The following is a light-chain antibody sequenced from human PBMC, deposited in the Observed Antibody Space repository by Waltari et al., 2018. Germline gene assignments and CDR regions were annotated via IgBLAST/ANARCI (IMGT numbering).Light chain of an antibody. CDR2: GAS. V-gene: IGKV3-15*01. CDR1: QSVSSN. CDR3: QQYNNWPPLT. Sequence: IVMTQSPATLSVSPGERATLSCRASQSVSSNLAWYQQKPGQAPRRLIYGASTRATGIPARFSGSGSVTEFTLTISSLQSEDFAVYYCQQYNNWPPLTFGGGTKVEIK. J-gene: IGKJ4*01.